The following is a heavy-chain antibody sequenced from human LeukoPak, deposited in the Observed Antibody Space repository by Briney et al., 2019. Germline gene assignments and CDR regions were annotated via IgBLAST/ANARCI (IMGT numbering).Heavy chain of an antibody. Sequence: GGSLRLSCAASGFTFSTYWMSWVRQTPGRGLEWVATIKLDGSEKYYVDSVKGRFNISRKNHKKSLYLQMNSLRPDDTAVYYCARDRSDILTGYNDAFDIWGHGTKVTVSS. CDR2: IKLDGSEK. CDR1: GFTFSTYW. J-gene: IGHJ3*02. V-gene: IGHV3-7*01. D-gene: IGHD3-9*01. CDR3: ARDRSDILTGYNDAFDI.